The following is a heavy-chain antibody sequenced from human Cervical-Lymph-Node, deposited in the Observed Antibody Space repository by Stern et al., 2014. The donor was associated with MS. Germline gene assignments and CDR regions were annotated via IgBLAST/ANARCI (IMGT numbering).Heavy chain of an antibody. CDR1: GFTLTPYG. Sequence: VPLLESGAEVMKPGPSVKLSCTASGFTLTPYGISWVRQPPGPGLAWMGRIRHYNGNTNYAQKLQGRVTMTTDTSTSTAYMELRSLRSDDTAVYYCARDQYGWATLYYYYGMDVWGQGTTVTVSS. CDR3: ARDQYGWATLYYYYGMDV. V-gene: IGHV1-18*01. CDR2: IRHYNGNT. D-gene: IGHD5-12*01. J-gene: IGHJ6*02.